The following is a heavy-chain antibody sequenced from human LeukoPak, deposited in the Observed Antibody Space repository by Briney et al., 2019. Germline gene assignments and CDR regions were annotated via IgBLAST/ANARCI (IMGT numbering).Heavy chain of an antibody. J-gene: IGHJ4*02. D-gene: IGHD3-10*01. V-gene: IGHV5-51*01. CDR1: GYSFTSYW. Sequence: GESLKISCKGSGYSFTSYWIGWVRQMPGKGLEWMGIIYPGDSDTRNSPSFQGQVTISADKSISTAYLQWSSLKASDTAMYYCARQYGSGSYYNPAGFDHWGQGTLVTVSS. CDR3: ARQYGSGSYYNPAGFDH. CDR2: IYPGDSDT.